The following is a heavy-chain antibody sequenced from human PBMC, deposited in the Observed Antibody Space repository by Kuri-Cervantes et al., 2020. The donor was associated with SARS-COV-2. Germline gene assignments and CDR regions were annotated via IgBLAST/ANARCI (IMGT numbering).Heavy chain of an antibody. CDR3: ARDRSSNWFSTRVAFDI. V-gene: IGHV3-21*01. Sequence: GESLKISCAASGFTFSSYSINWVRQAPGKGLEWVSSISSSTSYIYYEDSAKGRFTISRDNAKNSLYLQMNSLRAEDTAIYYCARDRSSNWFSTRVAFDIWGQGTMVTVSS. CDR2: ISSSTSYI. CDR1: GFTFSSYS. J-gene: IGHJ3*02. D-gene: IGHD6-13*01.